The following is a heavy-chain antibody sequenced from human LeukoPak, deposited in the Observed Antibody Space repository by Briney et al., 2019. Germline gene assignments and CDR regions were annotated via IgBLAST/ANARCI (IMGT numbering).Heavy chain of an antibody. V-gene: IGHV3-33*01. Sequence: PGGSLRLSCAASGFTFSSYGMHWVRQAPGKGLEWVAVIWYDGSNKYYADSVKGRFTISRGNSKNTLYLQMNSLRAEDTAVYYCARVPYDDSDPDYGMDVWGQGTTVTVSS. CDR1: GFTFSSYG. CDR2: IWYDGSNK. CDR3: ARVPYDDSDPDYGMDV. D-gene: IGHD3-22*01. J-gene: IGHJ6*02.